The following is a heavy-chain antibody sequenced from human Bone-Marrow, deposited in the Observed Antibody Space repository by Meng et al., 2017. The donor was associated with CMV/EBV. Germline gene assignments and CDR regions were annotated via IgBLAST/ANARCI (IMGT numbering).Heavy chain of an antibody. V-gene: IGHV1-3*01. CDR2: INAGNGNT. D-gene: IGHD2-15*01. J-gene: IGHJ4*02. Sequence: YTFTSYAMHWVRQAPGQRLEWMGWINAGNGNTKYSQKFQGRVTITRDTSASTAYMELSSLRSEDTAVYYCARGRGIVAVVAATGFDYWGQGTLVTVSS. CDR3: ARGRGIVAVVAATGFDY. CDR1: YTFTSYA.